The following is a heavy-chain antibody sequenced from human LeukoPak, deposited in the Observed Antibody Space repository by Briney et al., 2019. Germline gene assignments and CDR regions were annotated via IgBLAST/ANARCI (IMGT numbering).Heavy chain of an antibody. CDR1: GGTFSSYA. J-gene: IGHJ4*02. V-gene: IGHV1-69*01. CDR2: IIPIFGTA. CDR3: ARALITNYYFDY. Sequence: ASVKVSCKASGGTFSSYAISWVRQAPGQGLEWMGGIIPIFGTANYAQKFQGRVTITADESTSTACMELSSLRSEDTAVYYCARALITNYYFDYWGQGTLVTVSS. D-gene: IGHD1-20*01.